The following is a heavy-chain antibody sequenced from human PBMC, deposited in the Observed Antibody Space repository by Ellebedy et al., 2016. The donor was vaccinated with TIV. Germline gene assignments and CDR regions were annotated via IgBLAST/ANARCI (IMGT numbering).Heavy chain of an antibody. CDR2: IYYSGST. D-gene: IGHD3-3*01. CDR1: GGSISSGNNY. Sequence: SETLSLTXSVSGGSISSGNNYWGWIRQPPGKGLEWIGSIYYSGSTYYNPSLKSRVTISVATSKNQFSLKLSSVTAADTAVYYCARHRTDFWSGSHNWFDPWGQGTLVTVSS. CDR3: ARHRTDFWSGSHNWFDP. J-gene: IGHJ5*02. V-gene: IGHV4-39*01.